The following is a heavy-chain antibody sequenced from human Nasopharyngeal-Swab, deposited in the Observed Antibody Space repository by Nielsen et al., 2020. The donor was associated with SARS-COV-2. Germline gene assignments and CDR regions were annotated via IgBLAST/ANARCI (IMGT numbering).Heavy chain of an antibody. D-gene: IGHD3-10*01. Sequence: GGSLRLFCAASGFTFDDYTMHWVRQAPGKGLEWVSLISWDGGSTYYADSVKGRFTISRDNAKNSLYLQMNSLRAEDTALYYCAKDKELGGYYYYMDVWGKGTTVTVSS. V-gene: IGHV3-43*01. J-gene: IGHJ6*03. CDR3: AKDKELGGYYYYMDV. CDR2: ISWDGGST. CDR1: GFTFDDYT.